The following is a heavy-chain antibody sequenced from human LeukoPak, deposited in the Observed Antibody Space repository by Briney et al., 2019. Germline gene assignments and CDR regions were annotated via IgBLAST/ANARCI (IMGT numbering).Heavy chain of an antibody. D-gene: IGHD3-10*01. CDR1: GFTFSSYS. CDR2: ISSSSSTI. Sequence: GGSLRLSCAASGFTFSSYSMNWVRQAPGKGLEWVSYISSSSSTIYYADSVKGRFTISRDNSKNTLYLQMNSLRAEDTAVYYCAKVTYGSGTYGAFDYWGQGTLVTVSS. V-gene: IGHV3-48*01. J-gene: IGHJ4*02. CDR3: AKVTYGSGTYGAFDY.